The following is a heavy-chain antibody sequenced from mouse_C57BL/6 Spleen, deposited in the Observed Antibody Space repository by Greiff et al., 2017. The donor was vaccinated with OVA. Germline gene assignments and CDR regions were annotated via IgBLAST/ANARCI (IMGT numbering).Heavy chain of an antibody. D-gene: IGHD4-1*01. V-gene: IGHV3-6*01. CDR2: ISYDGSN. J-gene: IGHJ2*01. Sequence: EVQLQESGPGLVKPSQSLSLTCSVTGYSITSGYYWNWIRQFPGNKLEWMGYISYDGSNNYNPSLKNRISITRDTSKNQFFLKLNSVTTEDTATYYCARGRNWAFDYWGQGTTLTVSS. CDR1: GYSITSGYY. CDR3: ARGRNWAFDY.